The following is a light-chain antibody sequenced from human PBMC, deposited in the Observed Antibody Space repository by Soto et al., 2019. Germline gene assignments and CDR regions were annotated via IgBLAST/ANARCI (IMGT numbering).Light chain of an antibody. J-gene: IGLJ7*01. Sequence: QSALTQPASVSGSPGQSITISCTGTSSDVGGYNYVSWYQQPPGKAPKLMIYEVSNRPSGVSNRFSGSKSGNTASLTISGLQAEDEADYYCSSYTSSSTLLFGGGTQLTVL. V-gene: IGLV2-14*01. CDR3: SSYTSSSTLL. CDR1: SSDVGGYNY. CDR2: EVS.